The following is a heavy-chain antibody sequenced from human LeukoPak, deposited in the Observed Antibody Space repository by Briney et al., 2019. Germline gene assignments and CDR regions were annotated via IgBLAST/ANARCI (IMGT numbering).Heavy chain of an antibody. D-gene: IGHD6-13*01. V-gene: IGHV3-30*02. J-gene: IGHJ6*02. CDR2: IRSDGSNK. CDR3: ARVDDSSSSWYSWSGTYYYYYGMDV. Sequence: GGSLRLSCAASGFTFSSYAMSWVRQAPGKGLEWVTFIRSDGSNKYYADPVKGRFTISRDNAKNSLYLQMNSLRAEDTAVYYCARVDDSSSSWYSWSGTYYYYYGMDVWGQGTTVTVSS. CDR1: GFTFSSYA.